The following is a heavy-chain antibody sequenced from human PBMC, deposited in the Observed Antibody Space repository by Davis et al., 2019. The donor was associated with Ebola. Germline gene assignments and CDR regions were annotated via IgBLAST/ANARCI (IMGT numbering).Heavy chain of an antibody. CDR3: ARDAVVSRGELDF. CDR1: GGSISGYY. CDR2: IYESGYT. V-gene: IGHV4-59*01. D-gene: IGHD3-10*01. Sequence: SETLSLTCTVSGGSISGYYWSWVRQPPGKGLEWIGYIYESGYTNYNPSLEGRVTMSADTSKNQFSLKLRSVTAADTAVYYCARDAVVSRGELDFWGQGTLVTVSS. J-gene: IGHJ4*02.